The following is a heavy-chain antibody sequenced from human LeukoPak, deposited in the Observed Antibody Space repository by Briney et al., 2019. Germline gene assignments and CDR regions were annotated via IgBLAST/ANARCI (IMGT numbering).Heavy chain of an antibody. CDR1: GFTFSDYY. CDR3: ARGQWLVPPFFDY. V-gene: IGHV3-11*05. D-gene: IGHD6-19*01. Sequence: GGSLRLSCAASGFTFSDYYMSWIRQAPGKGLEWVAYITTSYADYAGSVKGRFTISRDNVKNSLYLQMNSLRVEDTAVYYCARGQWLVPPFFDYWATEPWSPSPQ. J-gene: IGHJ4*01. CDR2: ITTSYA.